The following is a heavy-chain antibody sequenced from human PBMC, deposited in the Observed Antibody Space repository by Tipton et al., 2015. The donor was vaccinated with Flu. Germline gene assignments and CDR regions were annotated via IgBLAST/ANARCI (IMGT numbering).Heavy chain of an antibody. CDR1: GFTFSSYA. Sequence: SLRLSCAASGFTFSSYAMSWVRQAPGKGLEWVSAISGSGGSTYYADSVKGRFTISRDNSKNTLYLQMNSLRAEDTAVYYCAKRGYSGYDLAWFDPWGQGTLVTVSS. D-gene: IGHD5-12*01. V-gene: IGHV3-23*01. CDR3: AKRGYSGYDLAWFDP. J-gene: IGHJ5*02. CDR2: ISGSGGST.